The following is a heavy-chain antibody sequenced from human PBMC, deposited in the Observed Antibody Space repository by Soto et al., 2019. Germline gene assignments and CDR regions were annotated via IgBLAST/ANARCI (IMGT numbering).Heavy chain of an antibody. V-gene: IGHV4-39*01. CDR1: GGSITSSEYY. J-gene: IGHJ4*02. Sequence: SETLSLTGTVSGGSITSSEYYWAWIRQPPGKGLQFVGTIYYSGSSYSNPSLKSRLSMSVDTSKNQFSLTMKSVTAADTGVYYLAGQPLNWRDADSSGQRVLVPVSS. CDR2: IYYSGSS. D-gene: IGHD1-1*01. CDR3: AGQPLNWRDADS.